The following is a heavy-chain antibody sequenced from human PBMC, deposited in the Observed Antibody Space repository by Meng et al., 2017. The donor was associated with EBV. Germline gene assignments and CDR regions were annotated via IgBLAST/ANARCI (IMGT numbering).Heavy chain of an antibody. CDR3: ARVGIAVAGTRDY. D-gene: IGHD6-19*01. V-gene: IGHV1-2*06. J-gene: IGHJ4*02. CDR1: GYTFTGYY. CDR2: INPNSGGT. Sequence: QVQPVQAWPGGKKPGASVKVSCKASGYTFTGYYMHWVRQDPGQGLEWMGRINPNSGGTNYAQKFQGRVTMTRDTSISTAYMELSRLRSDDTAVYYCARVGIAVAGTRDYWGQGTLVTVFS.